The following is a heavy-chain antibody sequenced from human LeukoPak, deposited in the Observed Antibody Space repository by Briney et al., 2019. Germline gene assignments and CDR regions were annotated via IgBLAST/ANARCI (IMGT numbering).Heavy chain of an antibody. D-gene: IGHD6-13*01. Sequence: GGSLRLSCAASGFTFSSYWMSWVRQAPGKGLEWVANIKQDGSEKYYVDSVKGRFTISRDNAKDSLYLQMNSLRPEDTAVYYCARVFRIAAAGTAPAFDIWGQGTMVTVSS. CDR1: GFTFSSYW. CDR2: IKQDGSEK. J-gene: IGHJ3*02. V-gene: IGHV3-7*01. CDR3: ARVFRIAAAGTAPAFDI.